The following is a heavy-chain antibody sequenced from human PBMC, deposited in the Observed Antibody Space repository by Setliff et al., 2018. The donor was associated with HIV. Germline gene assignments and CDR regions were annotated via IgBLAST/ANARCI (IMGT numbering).Heavy chain of an antibody. D-gene: IGHD3-10*02. J-gene: IGHJ5*01. Sequence: SETLSLTCAVYGGSFSDDYWSWIRQPPGRGMEWIGEIDHSGRGNYNPSLKSRVLMAIDASKSQISLNLTSISAADTAVYYCAKCSGRFGVVTWFDSWGHGMLVTVS. CDR2: IDHSGRG. V-gene: IGHV4-34*01. CDR3: AKCSGRFGVVTWFDS. CDR1: GGSFSDDY.